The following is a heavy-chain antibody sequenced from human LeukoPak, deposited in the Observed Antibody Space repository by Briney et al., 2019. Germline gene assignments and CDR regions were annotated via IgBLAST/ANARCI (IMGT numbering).Heavy chain of an antibody. CDR3: ATIKRGNIYGFFDF. V-gene: IGHV4-59*01. D-gene: IGHD5-18*01. CDR2: VRDTGRS. J-gene: IGHJ4*02. CDR1: GGSISSYY. Sequence: AETLSLTCTVSGGSISSYYWSWLRQPPGKGLEWIAYVRDTGRSKDNPSLERRLTLSADTSNNQFSLRLSSVTAADTAVYYCATIKRGNIYGFFDFWGQGILVTVSS.